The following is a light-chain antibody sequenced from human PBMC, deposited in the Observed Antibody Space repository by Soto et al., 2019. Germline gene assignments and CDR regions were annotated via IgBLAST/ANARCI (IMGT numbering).Light chain of an antibody. CDR2: DAS. CDR3: QQYGSSYT. J-gene: IGKJ3*01. V-gene: IGKV3-20*01. Sequence: EIVLTQSPGTLSLSPGERATLSCRDSQSVSSRYLAWYQQKPGQAPRLLIYDASYRAPGIPDRFSGSGSGTDFTLTISRLEPEDFAVYYCQQYGSSYTFGLGTKVDIK. CDR1: QSVSSRY.